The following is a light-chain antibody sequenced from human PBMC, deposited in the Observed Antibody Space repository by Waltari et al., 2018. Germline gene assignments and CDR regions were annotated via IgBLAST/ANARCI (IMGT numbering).Light chain of an antibody. CDR3: SSYAGSNSIV. CDR1: TSDFDDSYY. J-gene: IGLJ3*02. Sequence: QSALTQPASVSGSPGQSVTISFTGTTSDFDDSYYVTWYQQHPGKAPHLGMYDVRKRPSGVSNRFSGSRSGTTASLPISGPQADDEANYYCSSYAGSNSIVFGGGTRLTVL. V-gene: IGLV2-14*03. CDR2: DVR.